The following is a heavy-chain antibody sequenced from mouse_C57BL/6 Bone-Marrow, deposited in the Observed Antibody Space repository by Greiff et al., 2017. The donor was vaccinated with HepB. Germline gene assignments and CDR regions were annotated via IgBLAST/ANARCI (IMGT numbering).Heavy chain of an antibody. CDR2: IWTGGGT. CDR1: GFSLTSYA. J-gene: IGHJ4*01. CDR3: ARNRIYYGNYERAMDY. Sequence: VKLQESGPGLVAPSQSLSITCTVSGFSLTSYAISWVRQPPGKGLEWLGVIWTGGGTNYNSALKSRLSISKDNSKSQVFLKMNSLQTDDKARYYCARNRIYYGNYERAMDYWGQGTSVTVSS. D-gene: IGHD2-1*01. V-gene: IGHV2-9-1*01.